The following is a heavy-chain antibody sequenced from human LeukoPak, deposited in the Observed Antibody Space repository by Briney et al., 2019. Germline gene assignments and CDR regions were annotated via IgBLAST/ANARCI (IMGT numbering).Heavy chain of an antibody. D-gene: IGHD3-10*02. J-gene: IGHJ6*04. CDR3: AELGITMIGGV. Sequence: GGSLRLSCAASGFTFSSYEVNWVRRAPGKGLEWVSYISSSGSTIYYADSVKGRFTISRDNAKNSLYLQMNSLRAEDTAVYYCAELGITMIGGVWGKGTTVTISS. CDR2: ISSSGSTI. CDR1: GFTFSSYE. V-gene: IGHV3-48*03.